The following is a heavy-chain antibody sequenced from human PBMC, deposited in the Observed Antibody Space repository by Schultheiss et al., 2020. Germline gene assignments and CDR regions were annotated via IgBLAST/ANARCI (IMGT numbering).Heavy chain of an antibody. J-gene: IGHJ3*02. CDR1: GFTFSSYW. Sequence: GGSLRLSCAASGFTFSSYWMHWVRQAPGKGLVWVSRINSDGSSTSYADSVKGRFTISRDNAKNTLYLQMNSLRAEDTAVYYCARSCRYNWNFSFSCAFDIWGQGTMVTVSS. D-gene: IGHD1-7*01. CDR2: INSDGSST. V-gene: IGHV3-74*01. CDR3: ARSCRYNWNFSFSCAFDI.